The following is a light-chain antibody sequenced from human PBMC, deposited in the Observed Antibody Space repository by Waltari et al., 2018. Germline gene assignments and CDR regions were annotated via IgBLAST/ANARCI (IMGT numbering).Light chain of an antibody. CDR1: QGVTRA. Sequence: EIVLTQSPGTLSLSPGESATLSCRTSQGVTRALAWYQQKPGQAPRLLIYGASNRATGIPDRFSGSGSGTDFSLTIGSLEPEDFAVYYCQHYLRLPVTCGQGTKVEVK. V-gene: IGKV3-20*01. CDR2: GAS. CDR3: QHYLRLPVT. J-gene: IGKJ1*01.